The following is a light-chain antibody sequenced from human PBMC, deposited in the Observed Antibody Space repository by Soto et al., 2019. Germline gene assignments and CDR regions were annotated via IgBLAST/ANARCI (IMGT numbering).Light chain of an antibody. CDR2: VAS. Sequence: AIRMTQSPSSLSASPGDSVTITCRASQDINSYLAWYQQKPGKAPKLLIYVASTLQSGVPSRFSGSGSGTAFTLTISRLQSEDFATHYCQQYYEFPLTFGGGTKVQIK. V-gene: IGKV1-8*01. CDR3: QQYYEFPLT. J-gene: IGKJ4*01. CDR1: QDINSY.